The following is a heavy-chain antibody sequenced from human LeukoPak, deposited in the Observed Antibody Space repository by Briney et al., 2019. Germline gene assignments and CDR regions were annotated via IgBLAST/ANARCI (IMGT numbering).Heavy chain of an antibody. CDR3: ARDWESLTGYFSVNWFDP. D-gene: IGHD3-9*01. CDR1: GGSISSYY. CDR2: IYTSGST. V-gene: IGHV4-4*07. J-gene: IGHJ5*02. Sequence: SETLSPTCTVSGGSISSYYWSWIRQPAGKGLEWIGRIYTSGSTNYNPSLKSRVTTSVDTSKNQFSLKLSSVTAADTAVYYCARDWESLTGYFSVNWFDPWGQGTLVTVSS.